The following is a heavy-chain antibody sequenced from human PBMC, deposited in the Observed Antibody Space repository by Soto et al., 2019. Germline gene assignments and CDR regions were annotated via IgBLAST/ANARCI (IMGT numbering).Heavy chain of an antibody. Sequence: SEPLYLTSTVSGGSISSGDYYWSWIRQPPGKGLEWIGYIYYSGITYYNPSLKSRVTISVDTSKNQFSLKLSSVTAADTAVYYCARGRCRRGVYDMDVWGQGTTVTV. CDR1: GGSISSGDYY. CDR3: ARGRCRRGVYDMDV. J-gene: IGHJ6*02. D-gene: IGHD1-26*01. CDR2: IYYSGIT. V-gene: IGHV4-30-4*01.